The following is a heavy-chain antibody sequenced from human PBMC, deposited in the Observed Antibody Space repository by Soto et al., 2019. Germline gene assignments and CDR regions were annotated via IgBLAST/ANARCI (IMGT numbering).Heavy chain of an antibody. Sequence: QVQLVESGGGVVQPGRSLRLSCAASGFTFSSYAMHWVRQAPGQGLEWVAVISFDGTNKHYADSVKGRFTISRDSSKNTLYLQMNSLGAEDTAIYYCAKGPYDYIWGSLDYWGQGTLVTVSS. J-gene: IGHJ4*02. CDR1: GFTFSSYA. D-gene: IGHD3-16*01. V-gene: IGHV3-30*18. CDR2: ISFDGTNK. CDR3: AKGPYDYIWGSLDY.